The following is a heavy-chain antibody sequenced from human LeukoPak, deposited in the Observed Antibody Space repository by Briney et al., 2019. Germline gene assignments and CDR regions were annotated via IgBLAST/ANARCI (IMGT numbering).Heavy chain of an antibody. D-gene: IGHD3-22*01. CDR1: GYIFTDYY. CDR3: ARDGHRMYYYGGSDYHFDY. V-gene: IGHV1-2*02. Sequence: ASVKVSCKASGYIFTDYYMHWVRQAPGQGLEWMGWINAKSGGTNYAQKLQGRVTMTTDTSTSTAYMELRSLRSDDTALYYCARDGHRMYYYGGSDYHFDYWGQGTLVTVSS. CDR2: INAKSGGT. J-gene: IGHJ4*02.